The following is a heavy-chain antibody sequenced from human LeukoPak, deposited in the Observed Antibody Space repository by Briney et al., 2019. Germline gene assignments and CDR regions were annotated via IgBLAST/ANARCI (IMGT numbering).Heavy chain of an antibody. CDR2: ISYGGDYT. Sequence: PGGSLRLSCAASGFTFSSYTMNWVRQAPGKGLEWVSGISYGGDYTYYADYVKGRFTIARHNSKNTLYLQMNSLRAEDTAVYYCARPTKKLLGAFDIWGQGTMVTVSS. J-gene: IGHJ3*02. V-gene: IGHV3-53*04. CDR3: ARPTKKLLGAFDI. D-gene: IGHD1-26*01. CDR1: GFTFSSYT.